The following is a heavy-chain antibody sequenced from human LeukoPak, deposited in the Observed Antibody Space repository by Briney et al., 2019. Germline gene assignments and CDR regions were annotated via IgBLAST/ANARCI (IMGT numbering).Heavy chain of an antibody. D-gene: IGHD3-10*01. CDR3: VKDRRYYYGSGSYYNNYFDY. V-gene: IGHV3-64D*06. CDR2: ISSNGGST. Sequence: PGGSLRLSCSASGFTISSYAMHWVRQAPGKGLEYVSAISSNGGSTYYADSVKGRFTISRDNSKNTLYLQMSSLRAEDTAVYYCVKDRRYYYGSGSYYNNYFDYWGQGTLVTVSS. J-gene: IGHJ4*02. CDR1: GFTISSYA.